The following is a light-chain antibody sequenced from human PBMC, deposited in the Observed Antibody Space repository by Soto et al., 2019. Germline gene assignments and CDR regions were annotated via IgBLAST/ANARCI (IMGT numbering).Light chain of an antibody. CDR3: QQYGSSPPIT. Sequence: EIVLTHSPGTLSFSPGETATLSCRAIQIVSDNYLAWYQQKPGQAPRLVVYGASSRATGVPDRFSGSGSGTDFTLTISRLEPEDFAVYYCQQYGSSPPITFGQGTRLEIK. CDR1: QIVSDNY. CDR2: GAS. V-gene: IGKV3-20*01. J-gene: IGKJ5*01.